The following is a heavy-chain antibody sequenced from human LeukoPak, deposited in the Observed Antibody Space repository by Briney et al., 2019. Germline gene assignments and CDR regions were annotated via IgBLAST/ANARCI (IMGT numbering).Heavy chain of an antibody. V-gene: IGHV3-23*01. CDR1: GVIISSYA. J-gene: IGHJ5*02. CDR3: AKDRVSPGFNWFDP. CDR2: INGRGDNT. D-gene: IGHD2/OR15-2a*01. Sequence: GGSLRLSCAASGVIISSYAMSWVRQAPGKGLGWVSAINGRGDNTYYADFVKGRFTISRDNSKSTVYLQMNSLGTEDTAVYYCAKDRVSPGFNWFDPWGQGTLVTVSS.